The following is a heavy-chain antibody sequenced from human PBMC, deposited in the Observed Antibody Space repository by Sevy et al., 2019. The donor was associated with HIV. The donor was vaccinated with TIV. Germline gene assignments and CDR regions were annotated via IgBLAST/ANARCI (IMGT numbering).Heavy chain of an antibody. CDR1: GFKLNGHA. Sequence: GGSLRLSCVAPGFKLNGHAIHWVRQAPGKGLQWVAGISDDGDNKIYGDSVKGRFSISGDQSKNTVYLQMGTLTPEDTAIYYCARDFEVNNWRVVGAFDMWGLGSLVTVSS. V-gene: IGHV3-30*14. D-gene: IGHD3-3*01. CDR3: ARDFEVNNWRVVGAFDM. CDR2: ISDDGDNK. J-gene: IGHJ3*02.